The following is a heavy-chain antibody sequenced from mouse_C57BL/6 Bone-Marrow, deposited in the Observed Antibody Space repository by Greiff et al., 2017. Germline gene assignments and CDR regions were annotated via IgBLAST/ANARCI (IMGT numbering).Heavy chain of an antibody. CDR3: ARSVYYSNYLFDY. CDR1: GYAFSSSW. J-gene: IGHJ2*01. Sequence: QVQLQQSGPELVKPGASVKISCKASGYAFSSSWMNWVKQRPGKGLEWIGRIYPGDGDTNYNGKFKGKATLTADKSSSTAYMQLCSLTSEDSAVYFCARSVYYSNYLFDYWGQGTTLTVSS. V-gene: IGHV1-82*01. CDR2: IYPGDGDT. D-gene: IGHD2-5*01.